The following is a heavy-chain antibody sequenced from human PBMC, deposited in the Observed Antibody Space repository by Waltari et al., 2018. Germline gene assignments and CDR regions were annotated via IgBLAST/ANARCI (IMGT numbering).Heavy chain of an antibody. CDR1: GYTFTGYY. D-gene: IGHD3-22*01. J-gene: IGHJ4*02. Sequence: QVQLVQSGAEVKKPGASVKVSCKASGYTFTGYYMHWVRQAPGQGLEWRGWINPTSGGTNYAQKVQGWVTMTRDTSISTAYMELSRLRSDDTAVYYCATSPDYYDSSGEYYFDYWGQGTLVTVSS. CDR2: INPTSGGT. CDR3: ATSPDYYDSSGEYYFDY. V-gene: IGHV1-2*04.